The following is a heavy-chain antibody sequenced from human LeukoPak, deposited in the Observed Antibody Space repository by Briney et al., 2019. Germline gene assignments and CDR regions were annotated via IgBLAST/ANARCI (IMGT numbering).Heavy chain of an antibody. CDR3: ARDVTSTNDS. CDR2: ISGNNDNP. D-gene: IGHD4-17*01. CDR1: AYTFSNIG. J-gene: IGHJ4*02. Sequence: GASVKVSCKASAYTFSNIGNTWGRHAPGQGLEWMGWISGNNDNPNYGQKFQGRFTVTTDSSTNTAYMELRNLRLDDTAVSYCARDVTSTNDSWGQGTLVTVSS. V-gene: IGHV1-18*01.